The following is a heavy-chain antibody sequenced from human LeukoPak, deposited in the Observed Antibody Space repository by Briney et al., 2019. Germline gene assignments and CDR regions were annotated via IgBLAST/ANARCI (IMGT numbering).Heavy chain of an antibody. V-gene: IGHV3-23*01. CDR1: GFTFSSFS. D-gene: IGHD6-13*01. CDR2: INSGGST. Sequence: GGSLTLSCAASGFTFSSFSMSWVRQPPGKGLEWVSSINSGGSTFYADSMKGRFTLSRDNSKNTLYLQMNSLTAEDTAVYYCAKRAAGYYFDYWGQGTLVTVSS. CDR3: AKRAAGYYFDY. J-gene: IGHJ4*02.